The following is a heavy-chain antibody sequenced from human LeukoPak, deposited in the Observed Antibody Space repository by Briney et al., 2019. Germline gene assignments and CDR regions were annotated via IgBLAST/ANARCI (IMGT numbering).Heavy chain of an antibody. J-gene: IGHJ4*02. CDR1: GGSFSRYA. CDR3: ARGSGETGGYYYVY. D-gene: IGHD2-8*02. Sequence: GASVKVSCKASGGSFSRYAISWVRQAPGQGLEWMGGIIPIFGTANYAQKFQGRVTITADESTRTAYMELRTLRPEDTAIYYCARGSGETGGYYYVYWGRGTPVIVSS. CDR2: IIPIFGTA. V-gene: IGHV1-69*13.